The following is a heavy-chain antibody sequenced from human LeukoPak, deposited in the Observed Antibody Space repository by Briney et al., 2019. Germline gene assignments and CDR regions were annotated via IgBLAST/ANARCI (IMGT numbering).Heavy chain of an antibody. D-gene: IGHD6-6*01. V-gene: IGHV3-23*01. CDR1: GFTFSNYP. CDR3: ARNSSHYLGSSDY. J-gene: IGHJ4*02. CDR2: ISESGDVT. Sequence: GGSLRLSCEASGFTFSNYPMSWVRQAPGRGLEWVSVISESGDVTHYADAMKGRFTISRDNAKNTLNLQMNSLRAEDTAIYYCARNSSHYLGSSDYWGQGTLVTVSS.